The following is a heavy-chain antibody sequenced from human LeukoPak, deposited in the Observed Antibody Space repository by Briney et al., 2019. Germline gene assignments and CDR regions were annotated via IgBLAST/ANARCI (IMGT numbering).Heavy chain of an antibody. CDR1: GFTFSSYG. CDR2: IWYDGSNK. Sequence: GGSLRLSCAASGFTFSSYGMHWVRRAPGKGLEWVAVIWYDGSNKYYADSVKGRFTISRDNSKNTLYLQMNSLRAEDTAVYYCARGEYYYGSGSPSTFDYWGQGTLVTVSS. CDR3: ARGEYYYGSGSPSTFDY. D-gene: IGHD3-10*01. V-gene: IGHV3-33*01. J-gene: IGHJ4*02.